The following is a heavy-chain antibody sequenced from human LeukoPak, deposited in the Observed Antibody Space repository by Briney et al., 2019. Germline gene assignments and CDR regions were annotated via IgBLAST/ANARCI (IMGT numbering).Heavy chain of an antibody. CDR3: ARGERHISMIVVVINNPASFDY. CDR1: GGSFSGYY. CDR2: INHSGST. J-gene: IGHJ4*02. Sequence: PSETLSLTCAVYGGSFSGYYWSWIRQPPGKGLEWIGEINHSGSTNYNPSLKSRVTIYVDTSKNQFSLKLTSVTAADTAVYYCARGERHISMIVVVINNPASFDYWGQGNLVTVSS. D-gene: IGHD3-22*01. V-gene: IGHV4-34*01.